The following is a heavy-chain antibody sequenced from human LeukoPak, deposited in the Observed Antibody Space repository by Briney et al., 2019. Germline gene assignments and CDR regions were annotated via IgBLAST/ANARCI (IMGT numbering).Heavy chain of an antibody. D-gene: IGHD4-17*01. J-gene: IGHJ4*02. CDR2: ISWDGGST. Sequence: GGSLGLSCAASGFTFDDYTMHWVRQAPGKGLEWVSLISWDGGSTYYADSVKGRFTISRDNSKNSLYLQMNSLRTEDTALYYCAKGPDYGDSYYFDYWGQGTLVTVSS. V-gene: IGHV3-43*01. CDR3: AKGPDYGDSYYFDY. CDR1: GFTFDDYT.